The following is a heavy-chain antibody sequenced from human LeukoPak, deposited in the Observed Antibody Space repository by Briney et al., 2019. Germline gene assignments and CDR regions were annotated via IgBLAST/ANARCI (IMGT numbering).Heavy chain of an antibody. CDR1: GGSFSGYY. Sequence: SETLSLTCAVYGGSFSGYYWSWIRQPPGKGLEWIGEINHSGSTNYNPSLKSRVTISVDTSKNQFSLKLSSVTAADTAVYYCARHISMVRGVIRPNDHWGQGTLVTVSS. CDR3: ARHISMVRGVIRPNDH. D-gene: IGHD3-10*01. J-gene: IGHJ4*02. V-gene: IGHV4-34*01. CDR2: INHSGST.